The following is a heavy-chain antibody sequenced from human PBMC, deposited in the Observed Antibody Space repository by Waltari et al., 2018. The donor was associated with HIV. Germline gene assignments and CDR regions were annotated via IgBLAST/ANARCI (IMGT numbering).Heavy chain of an antibody. Sequence: QVHLVESGGGVVQSGRSLRLSCAASGFTLSSYGMHWVRQAPGKWLEGVAVISDEGNYKNYADAVKGRFTISRDDSKNTLYLQMDSLRAEDTAVYYCAGGMATTSEAHWGQGTLVTVSS. CDR1: GFTLSSYG. V-gene: IGHV3-30*03. CDR2: ISDEGNYK. J-gene: IGHJ4*02. CDR3: AGGMATTSEAH. D-gene: IGHD3-16*01.